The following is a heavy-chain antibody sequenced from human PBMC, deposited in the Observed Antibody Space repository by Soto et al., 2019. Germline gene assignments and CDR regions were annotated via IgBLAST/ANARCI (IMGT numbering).Heavy chain of an antibody. J-gene: IGHJ5*02. Sequence: GESLKISCKGSGYSFTSYWIGWVRQMPGKGLEWMGIIYPGDSDTRYSPSFQGQVTISADKSISTAYLQWSSLKASDTAMYYCARGVGPDGLWFGELLEGVWFDPWGQGTLVTVSS. CDR2: IYPGDSDT. D-gene: IGHD3-10*01. CDR3: ARGVGPDGLWFGELLEGVWFDP. CDR1: GYSFTSYW. V-gene: IGHV5-51*01.